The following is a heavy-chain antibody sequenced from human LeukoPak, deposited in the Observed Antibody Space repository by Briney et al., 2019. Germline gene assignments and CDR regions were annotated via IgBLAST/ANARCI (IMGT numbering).Heavy chain of an antibody. J-gene: IGHJ4*02. CDR3: ARGAGLAAAGTYY. Sequence: ASVKVSCKASGYTFTGYYMHWVRQAPGQGLEWMGWINPNSGGTNYAQKFQGRVTMTRDTSIITAYMDLSRLRSDDTAVYYCARGAGLAAAGTYYWGQGTLVTVSS. CDR1: GYTFTGYY. D-gene: IGHD6-13*01. CDR2: INPNSGGT. V-gene: IGHV1-2*02.